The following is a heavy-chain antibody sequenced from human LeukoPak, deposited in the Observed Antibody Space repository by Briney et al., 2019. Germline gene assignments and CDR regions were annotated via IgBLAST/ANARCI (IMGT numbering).Heavy chain of an antibody. CDR2: IYSGGST. Sequence: PGGSLRLSCAASGFTVSSNYMSWVRQAPGKGLEWVSVIYSGGSTYYADSVKGRFTISRDNSKNTLYLQMNGLRAEDTAVYYCARVRYSSGWSRKGDAFDIWGQGTMVTVSS. CDR1: GFTVSSNY. CDR3: ARVRYSSGWSRKGDAFDI. D-gene: IGHD6-19*01. V-gene: IGHV3-53*01. J-gene: IGHJ3*02.